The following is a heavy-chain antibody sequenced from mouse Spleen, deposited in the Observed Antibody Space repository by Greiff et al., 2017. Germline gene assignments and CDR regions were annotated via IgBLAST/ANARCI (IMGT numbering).Heavy chain of an antibody. CDR3: ARSKVRREGYAMDY. V-gene: IGHV1-69*02. CDR1: GYTFTSYW. CDR2: IDPSDSYT. D-gene: IGHD2-14*01. Sequence: QVQLQQPGAELVKPGASVKLSCKASGYTFTSYWMHWVKQRPGQGLEWIGEIDPSDSYTNYNQKFKGKATLTVDKSSSPAYMQLSSLTSEDSAVYFCARSKVRREGYAMDYWGQGTSVTGSS. J-gene: IGHJ4*01.